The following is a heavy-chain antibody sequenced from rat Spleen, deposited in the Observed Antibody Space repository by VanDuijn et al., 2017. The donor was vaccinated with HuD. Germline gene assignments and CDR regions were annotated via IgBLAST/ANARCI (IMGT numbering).Heavy chain of an antibody. CDR1: GYSITSNY. CDR3: ARAVYTTDSPVDY. Sequence: EVQLQESGPGLVKPSQSLSLTCSVTGYSITSNYWGWIRKFPGNKMEWMGYISYSGSTSYNPSLKSRISITRDTSKNQFFLQLNSVTTEDTATYYCARAVYTTDSPVDYWGQGVMVTVSS. CDR2: ISYSGST. D-gene: IGHD1-6*01. J-gene: IGHJ2*01. V-gene: IGHV3-1*01.